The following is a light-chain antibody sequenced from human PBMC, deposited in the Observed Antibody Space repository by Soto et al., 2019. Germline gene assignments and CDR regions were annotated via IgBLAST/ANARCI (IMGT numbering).Light chain of an antibody. CDR1: SSDVGGYNF. J-gene: IGLJ1*01. CDR2: DVS. Sequence: QSALTQPPSASGSPGQSVTISCTGTSSDVGGYNFVSWYQHHPGKAPKLMIYDVSMRPSGVPDRFSGSKSGNTASLTVSGLQAEDEADYYCSSYAGSNILYVFGTGTKLTVL. CDR3: SSYAGSNILYV. V-gene: IGLV2-8*01.